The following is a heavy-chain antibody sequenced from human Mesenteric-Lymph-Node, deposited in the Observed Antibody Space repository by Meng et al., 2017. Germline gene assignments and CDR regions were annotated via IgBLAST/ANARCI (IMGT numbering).Heavy chain of an antibody. J-gene: IGHJ5*02. Sequence: SGPTLVKPTQTLTLTCTFSGFSLSTSGVGVGWIRQPPGKALEWLALIYWNDDKRYSPSLKSRLTITKDTSKNQVVLTMTNMDPVDTATYYCAHRRITMVRGEFNWFDPWGQGTLVTVSS. CDR3: AHRRITMVRGEFNWFDP. CDR2: IYWNDDK. CDR1: GFSLSTSGVG. V-gene: IGHV2-5*01. D-gene: IGHD3-10*01.